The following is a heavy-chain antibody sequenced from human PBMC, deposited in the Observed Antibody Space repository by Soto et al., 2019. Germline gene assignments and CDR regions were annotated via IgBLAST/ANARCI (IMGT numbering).Heavy chain of an antibody. CDR2: INAGNGNT. CDR3: ALNYREALFDP. CDR1: GYTFTRYA. J-gene: IGHJ5*02. Sequence: ASVKVSCKASGYTFTRYAMHWVRQAPGQRPEWMGWINAGNGNTKYSQKFQGRVTITTDTSASAAYMELSSLRSEDTAVYYCALNYREALFDPWGQGTLVTVSS. V-gene: IGHV1-3*01. D-gene: IGHD1-7*01.